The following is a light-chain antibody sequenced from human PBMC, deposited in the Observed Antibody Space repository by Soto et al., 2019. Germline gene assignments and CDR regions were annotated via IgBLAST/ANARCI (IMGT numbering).Light chain of an antibody. CDR3: QQYGSSQYT. V-gene: IGKV3-20*01. CDR1: QSVNNNY. Sequence: EIVLTQSPGTLSLSPGERATLSCRASQSVNNNYLAWYQQKPGQAPRLLIYGASSRATGIPDRFSGSGSGTYFTLTSSRLEPEDFAVYYCQQYGSSQYTFGQGTKLEIK. J-gene: IGKJ2*01. CDR2: GAS.